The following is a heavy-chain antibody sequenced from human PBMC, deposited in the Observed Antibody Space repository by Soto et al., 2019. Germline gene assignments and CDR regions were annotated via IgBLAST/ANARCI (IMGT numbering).Heavy chain of an antibody. CDR3: AAPGGRDFNACDD. J-gene: IGHJ3*01. CDR1: GYTFTRNW. Sequence: GESLKISCKASGYTFTRNWIGWVRQIPGKGLEWMGIIFPIDSDTRYSPSSQGQVTISADNSISTAYLQWGSLKASDTAIYYCAAPGGRDFNACDDWGQGTMVTVSS. V-gene: IGHV5-51*01. CDR2: IFPIDSDT. D-gene: IGHD2-21*02.